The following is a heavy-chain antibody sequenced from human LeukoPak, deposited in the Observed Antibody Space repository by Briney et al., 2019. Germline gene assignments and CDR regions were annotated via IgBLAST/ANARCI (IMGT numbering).Heavy chain of an antibody. Sequence: SETLSLTCTVSGGSISSSSYSWGWIRQPPGKGLEWIGSIYYSGSTYYNPSLKSRVTISVDTSKNQFSLKLSSVTAADTAVYYCASEGYCSGGSCYFSNWFDPWGQGTLVTVSS. CDR2: IYYSGST. D-gene: IGHD2-15*01. CDR3: ASEGYCSGGSCYFSNWFDP. J-gene: IGHJ5*02. CDR1: GGSISSSSYS. V-gene: IGHV4-39*01.